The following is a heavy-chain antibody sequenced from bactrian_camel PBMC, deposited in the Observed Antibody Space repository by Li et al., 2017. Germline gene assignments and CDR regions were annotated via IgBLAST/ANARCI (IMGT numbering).Heavy chain of an antibody. V-gene: IGHV3S1*01. Sequence: HVQLVESGGGSVQAGGSLRLSCAASGYTFNTYSWFRQAPGQEREGVAAIDTGDGSTYYLNSVRGRFTVSRDNAKNTLYLQMNSLKPEDSAMYYCAADVGGGGWCGTQVELYPYWGQGTQVTVS. J-gene: IGHJ4*01. D-gene: IGHD2*01. CDR2: IDTGDGST. CDR1: GYTFNTYS. CDR3: AADVGGGGWCGTQVELYPY.